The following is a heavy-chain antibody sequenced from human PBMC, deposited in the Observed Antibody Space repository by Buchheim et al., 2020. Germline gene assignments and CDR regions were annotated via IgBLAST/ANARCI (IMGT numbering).Heavy chain of an antibody. V-gene: IGHV3-30*18. Sequence: QVQLVESGGGVVQPGRSLRLSCASSGFTFGRYHMHWVRQAPGKGLEWLAVISYDGSHKYYADSVQGRFTISRDNSKNTLYLKMNSLRAEDTAVYYCAKDRSYCSGGSCPNYFDYWGQGTL. CDR1: GFTFGRYH. J-gene: IGHJ4*02. D-gene: IGHD2-15*01. CDR3: AKDRSYCSGGSCPNYFDY. CDR2: ISYDGSHK.